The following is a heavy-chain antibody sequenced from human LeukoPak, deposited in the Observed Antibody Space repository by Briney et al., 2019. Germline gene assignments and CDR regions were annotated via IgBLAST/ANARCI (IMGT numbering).Heavy chain of an antibody. Sequence: NPSETLSLTCIVSSRSISSSSYYWGWVRQPPGKGLGWIESIYYSGSSYYNPTLKSRVTISVDTYKNQFSLNLSSATAADTAVYYCARDLYDGIAALFPFVFWGQGTLVTVSS. CDR2: IYYSGSS. D-gene: IGHD6-6*01. V-gene: IGHV4-39*07. J-gene: IGHJ4*02. CDR1: SRSISSSSYY. CDR3: ARDLYDGIAALFPFVF.